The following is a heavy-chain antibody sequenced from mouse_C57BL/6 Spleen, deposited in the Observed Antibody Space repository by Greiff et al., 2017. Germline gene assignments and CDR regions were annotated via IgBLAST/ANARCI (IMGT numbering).Heavy chain of an antibody. D-gene: IGHD1-1*01. J-gene: IGHJ2*01. Sequence: QVQLQQSGAELVRPGTSVKVPCKASGYAFTNYLIEWVKQRPGQGLEWIGVINPGSGGTNYNEKFKGKATLTADKSSSTAYMQLSSLTSEDSAVYFCARSAGDYYGSRTFDYWGQGTTLTVSS. CDR3: ARSAGDYYGSRTFDY. CDR2: INPGSGGT. V-gene: IGHV1-54*01. CDR1: GYAFTNYL.